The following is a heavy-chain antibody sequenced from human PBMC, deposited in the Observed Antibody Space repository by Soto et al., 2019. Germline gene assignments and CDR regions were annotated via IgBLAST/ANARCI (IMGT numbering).Heavy chain of an antibody. V-gene: IGHV4-30-2*01. CDR3: ARACTSISCYTGFDP. CDR1: GVSISSGSYS. CDR2: LYHGGNT. J-gene: IGHJ5*02. Sequence: QLQLQESGSGLVKPSQTLSLACTVSGVSISSGSYSWSWIRQPPGKGLEWIGHLYHGGNTYYNPSLKSRVILSVDRSKNQFSLRLNSVAAADTALYYCARACTSISCYTGFDPWGQGTLVTVSS. D-gene: IGHD2-2*02.